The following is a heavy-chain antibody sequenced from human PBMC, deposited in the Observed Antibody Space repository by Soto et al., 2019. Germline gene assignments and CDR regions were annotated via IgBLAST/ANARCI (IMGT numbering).Heavy chain of an antibody. D-gene: IGHD5-18*01. J-gene: IGHJ6*02. V-gene: IGHV4-59*01. CDR2: IYYSGIT. CDR1: GGSISSYY. CDR3: ARDTRGYSYGWGGNYYYYYGMDV. Sequence: SETLSLTCTVSGGSISSYYWSWIRQPPGKGLEWIGYIYYSGITNYNPSLKSRVTISVDTSKNQFSLKLSSVTAADTAVYYCARDTRGYSYGWGGNYYYYYGMDVWGQGTTVTVSS.